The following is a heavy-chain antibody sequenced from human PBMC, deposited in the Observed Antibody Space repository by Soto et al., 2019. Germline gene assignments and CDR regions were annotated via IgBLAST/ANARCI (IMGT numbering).Heavy chain of an antibody. CDR3: ARSAVGGAFDI. J-gene: IGHJ3*02. V-gene: IGHV4-4*02. Sequence: QVQLQESGPGLVKPSGTLSLTCAVSSGSISSSNWWSWVRQPPGKGLEWIGEIYHSGSTNYNPSLKSRVPISVDKPKTQFPLKLSSVTAADRAVYYCARSAVGGAFDIGGQGTMVTVSS. CDR1: SGSISSSNW. CDR2: IYHSGST. D-gene: IGHD6-25*01.